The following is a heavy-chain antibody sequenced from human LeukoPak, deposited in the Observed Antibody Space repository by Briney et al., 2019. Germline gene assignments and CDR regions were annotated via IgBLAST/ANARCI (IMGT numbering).Heavy chain of an antibody. J-gene: IGHJ5*01. CDR3: ARDRGGGFCSGGSCYARYNWFDS. V-gene: IGHV4-61*02. D-gene: IGHD2-15*01. Sequence: SETLSLTCTVSGGCVRRGNYYWTWIRQPAGSGLEWIGRIYTSGTTDYNPSLRTRVTISVDASRNQFSLNLSSVTAADTAVYYCARDRGGGFCSGGSCYARYNWFDSWGQGTLVTVSS. CDR2: IYTSGTT. CDR1: GGCVRRGNYY.